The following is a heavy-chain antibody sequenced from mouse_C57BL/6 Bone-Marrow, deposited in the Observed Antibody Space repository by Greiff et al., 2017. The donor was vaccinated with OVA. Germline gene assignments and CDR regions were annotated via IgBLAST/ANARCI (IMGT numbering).Heavy chain of an antibody. V-gene: IGHV14-4*01. CDR2: IDPENGDT. CDR1: GFNIKDDY. Sequence: VQLKESGAELVRPGASVKLSCTASGFNIKDDYMHWVKQRPEQGLEWIGWIDPENGDTEYASKFQGKATITADTSSNTAYLQLSSLTSEDTAVYYCTTDGYSFADWGQGTLVTVSA. J-gene: IGHJ3*01. D-gene: IGHD2-3*01. CDR3: TTDGYSFAD.